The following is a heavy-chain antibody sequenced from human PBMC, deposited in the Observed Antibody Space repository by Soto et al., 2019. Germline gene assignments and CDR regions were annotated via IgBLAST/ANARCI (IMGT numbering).Heavy chain of an antibody. J-gene: IGHJ5*02. CDR1: GFTFSDHY. Sequence: QVQLVESGGGLVNPGGSLRLSCAASGFTFSDHYISWIRQAPGKGLEWVSWISGGSVIIAYADSVLGRFTISRDNAEKSVSLEMNNLRAEDTAVYYCARGAGFWGGFYRDWFDTWGQGTPVTVSS. V-gene: IGHV3-11*01. CDR3: ARGAGFWGGFYRDWFDT. CDR2: ISGGSVII. D-gene: IGHD3-3*01.